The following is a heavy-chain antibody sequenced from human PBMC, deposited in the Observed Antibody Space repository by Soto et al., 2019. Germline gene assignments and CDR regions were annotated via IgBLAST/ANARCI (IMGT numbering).Heavy chain of an antibody. V-gene: IGHV1-2*06. CDR3: ARDKDRQQLGGNYYYIMDV. Sequence: ASVKVSCKASGYIFTDYYMHWVRQAPGQELGWMGRINPNSGGTNYAQKFQGRVTMTRDTSISTTYMELSSLRSEDTATYYCARDKDRQQLGGNYYYIMDVCGQGTTVTVSS. D-gene: IGHD3-3*02. CDR2: INPNSGGT. CDR1: GYIFTDYY. J-gene: IGHJ6*02.